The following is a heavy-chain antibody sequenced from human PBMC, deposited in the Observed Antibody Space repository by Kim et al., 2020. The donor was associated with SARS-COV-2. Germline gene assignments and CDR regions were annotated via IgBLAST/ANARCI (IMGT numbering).Heavy chain of an antibody. CDR3: AREPLRVAPPEGDWFDP. V-gene: IGHV4-61*02. J-gene: IGHJ5*02. Sequence: SETLSLTCTVSGGSISSGSYYWSWIRQPAGKGLEWIGRIYTSGSTNYNPSLKSRVTISVDTSKNQFSLKLSSVTAADTAVYYCAREPLRVAPPEGDWFDPWGQGTLVTVSS. CDR2: IYTSGST. CDR1: GGSISSGSYY. D-gene: IGHD1-26*01.